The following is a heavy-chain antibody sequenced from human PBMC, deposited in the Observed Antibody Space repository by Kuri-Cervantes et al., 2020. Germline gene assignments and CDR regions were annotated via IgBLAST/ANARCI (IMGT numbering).Heavy chain of an antibody. CDR3: AKDQQEAGTGDFDY. Sequence: ASVKVSCKASGYTFTGYYMHWVRQAPGQGLEWMGWINPNSGGTSYAQKFQGRVTMTRDTSTSTVYMELSSLRSEDTAVYYCAKDQQEAGTGDFDYWGQGTLVTVSS. J-gene: IGHJ4*02. D-gene: IGHD6-19*01. V-gene: IGHV1-2*02. CDR2: INPNSGGT. CDR1: GYTFTGYY.